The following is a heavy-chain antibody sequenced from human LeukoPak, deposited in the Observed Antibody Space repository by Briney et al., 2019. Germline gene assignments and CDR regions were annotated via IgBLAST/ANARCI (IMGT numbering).Heavy chain of an antibody. Sequence: ASVKVSCKVSGYTLTELSMHWVRQAPGKGLEWMGGFDPEDGETIYAQKFQGRVTMTEDTSTDTAYMELSSLRSEDTAVYYCTTGGYYYDSSGYDYWGQGTLVTVSS. J-gene: IGHJ4*02. CDR3: TTGGYYYDSSGYDY. CDR2: FDPEDGET. CDR1: GYTLTELS. D-gene: IGHD3-22*01. V-gene: IGHV1-24*01.